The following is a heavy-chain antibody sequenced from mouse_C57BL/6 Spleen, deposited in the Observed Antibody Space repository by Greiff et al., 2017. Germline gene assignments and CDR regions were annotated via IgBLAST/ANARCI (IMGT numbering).Heavy chain of an antibody. Sequence: QVQLQQSGAELVRPGTSVKVSCKASGYAFTNYLIEWVKQRPGQGLEWIGVINPGCGGTNYNEKFKGKATLTADKSSSTAYMQLSSLTSEDSAVYFCARDGNYDYWGQGTTLTVSS. V-gene: IGHV1-54*01. J-gene: IGHJ2*01. CDR1: GYAFTNYL. D-gene: IGHD2-1*01. CDR2: INPGCGGT. CDR3: ARDGNYDY.